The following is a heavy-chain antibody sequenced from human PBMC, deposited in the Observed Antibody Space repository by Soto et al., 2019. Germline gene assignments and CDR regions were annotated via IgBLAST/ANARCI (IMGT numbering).Heavy chain of an antibody. V-gene: IGHV3-72*01. CDR1: GFTFSDHY. D-gene: IGHD5-12*01. CDR3: ARADSGYDFYYYYYYYMDV. Sequence: GGSLRLSCAASGFTFSDHYMDWVRQAPGKGLEWVGRTRNKANSYTTEYAASVKGRFTISRDDSKNSLYLQMNSLKTEETAVYYCARADSGYDFYYYYYYYMDVWGKGTTVTVSS. J-gene: IGHJ6*03. CDR2: TRNKANSYTT.